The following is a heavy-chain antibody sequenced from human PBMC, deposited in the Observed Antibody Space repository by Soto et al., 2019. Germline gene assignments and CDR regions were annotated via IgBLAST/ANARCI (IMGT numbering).Heavy chain of an antibody. CDR1: GYSFTSYW. D-gene: IGHD3-22*01. CDR3: ASLYYDSRGYSDAFHI. J-gene: IGHJ3*02. CDR2: IYPGDSDT. Sequence: GESLKISCKGSGYSFTSYWIGWVRQMPGKGLEWMGIIYPGDSDTRYSPSFQGQVTISADKSIRTAYLQWSSLKASDTAMYYCASLYYDSRGYSDAFHIWGQGTMVTVS. V-gene: IGHV5-51*01.